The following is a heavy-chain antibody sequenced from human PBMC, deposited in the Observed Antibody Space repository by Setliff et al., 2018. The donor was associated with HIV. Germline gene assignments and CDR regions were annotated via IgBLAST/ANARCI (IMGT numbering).Heavy chain of an antibody. V-gene: IGHV4-39*01. CDR3: ARRGMWSYETGGNPTATFNY. D-gene: IGHD2-8*02. Sequence: SETLSLTCTVSGGSINSRSYYWAWIRQPPGKGLEWVASIYFSGTPYYNPSLKNRVTISVDTSKNQFSLKLSSVTAADTAVYYCARRGMWSYETGGNPTATFNYWGQGVLVTVSS. CDR1: GGSINSRSYY. CDR2: IYFSGTP. J-gene: IGHJ4*02.